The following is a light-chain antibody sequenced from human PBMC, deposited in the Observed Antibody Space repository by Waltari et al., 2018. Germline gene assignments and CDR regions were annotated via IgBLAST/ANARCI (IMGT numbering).Light chain of an antibody. CDR1: QAISSY. CDR3: QQLDSFPIT. J-gene: IGKJ5*01. V-gene: IGKV1-9*01. Sequence: DIQLTQSPSFLSASVGDRVTITCRASQAISSYLAWSQQKPGRAPKPLIYAASTLQSGVPSGFSGSGSGTEFTLTISSLQPEDFATYYCQQLDSFPITFGQGTRLEIK. CDR2: AAS.